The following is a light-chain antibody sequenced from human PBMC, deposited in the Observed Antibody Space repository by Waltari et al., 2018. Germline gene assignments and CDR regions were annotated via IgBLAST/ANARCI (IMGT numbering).Light chain of an antibody. CDR3: QQYSSLHQT. CDR2: GAS. CDR1: QSLIVSY. Sequence: EIVLTQSPGTLSLSPGERAPLSCRASQSLIVSYLAWYQQKPGPAPRRLIYGASSSATGSPDRFRGSWSGTDFTRTISRLEPEDVAVYYCQQYSSLHQTFGQGTKVEIK. V-gene: IGKV3-20*01. J-gene: IGKJ1*01.